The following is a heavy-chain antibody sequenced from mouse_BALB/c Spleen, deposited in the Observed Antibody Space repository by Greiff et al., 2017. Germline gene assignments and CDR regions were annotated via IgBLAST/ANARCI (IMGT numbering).Heavy chain of an antibody. D-gene: IGHD3-1*01. CDR3: ARDRGDGARASYAMDY. V-gene: IGHV5-4*02. Sequence: EVQRVESGGGLVKPGGSLKLSCAASGFTFSDYYMYWVRQTPEKRLEWVATISDGGSYTYYPDSVKGRFTISRDNAKNNLYLQMSSLKSEDTAMYYCARDRGDGARASYAMDYWGQGTSVTVSS. CDR2: ISDGGSYT. J-gene: IGHJ4*01. CDR1: GFTFSDYY.